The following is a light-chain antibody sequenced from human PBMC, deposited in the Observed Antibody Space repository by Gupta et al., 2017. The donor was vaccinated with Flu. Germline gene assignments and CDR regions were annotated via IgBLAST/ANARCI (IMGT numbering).Light chain of an antibody. CDR1: PSVLSSSDNQNY. CDR3: LQYVSEPLT. V-gene: IGKV4-1*01. Sequence: SLGERATISCKSSPSVLSSSDNQNYLAWYQQKPGQSPKLLIYWASTRESGVPDRFSGSGSGTDFTLTISSLQAEDVAVYYCLQYVSEPLTFGGGTKVEIK. J-gene: IGKJ4*01. CDR2: WAS.